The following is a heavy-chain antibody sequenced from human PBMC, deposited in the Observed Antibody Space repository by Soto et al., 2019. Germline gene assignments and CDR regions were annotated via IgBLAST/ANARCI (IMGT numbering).Heavy chain of an antibody. Sequence: EVQLLESGGGLVQPGGSLRLSCAASGFTFSSYAMSWVRQAPGKGLEWVSAISGSGGSTYYADSVKGRFTISRDNSKDTMYLQMNSLRAVDTAVYYCAIERALLDQLPSGDYWGQGTLVTVSS. CDR1: GFTFSSYA. D-gene: IGHD2-2*01. V-gene: IGHV3-23*01. CDR2: ISGSGGST. J-gene: IGHJ4*02. CDR3: AIERALLDQLPSGDY.